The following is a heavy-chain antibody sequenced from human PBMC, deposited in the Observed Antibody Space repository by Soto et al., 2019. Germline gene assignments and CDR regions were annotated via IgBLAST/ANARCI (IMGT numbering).Heavy chain of an antibody. CDR2: INWNDDK. Sequence: GPTLVNPTQTLTLTCTFSGFSFSTSRVGVGWFRQPPGKALEWLALINWNDDKGYSPSLKSSLTITQDTSKNQVVLTMTNMDPVDTATYFCAHVSRWSLGYWGQGTLGTVSS. CDR1: GFSFSTSRVG. V-gene: IGHV2-5*01. J-gene: IGHJ4*02. D-gene: IGHD6-6*01. CDR3: AHVSRWSLGY.